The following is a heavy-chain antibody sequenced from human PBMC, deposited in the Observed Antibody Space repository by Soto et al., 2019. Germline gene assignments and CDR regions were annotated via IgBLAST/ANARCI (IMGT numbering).Heavy chain of an antibody. D-gene: IGHD1-26*01. V-gene: IGHV2-5*02. CDR2: IYWDDDK. J-gene: IGHJ5*02. CDR1: GFSLTTSGVG. CDR3: AHRLEYSGNLEVGWFDP. Sequence: QITLKESGPTLVKPTQTLTLTCTFSGFSLTTSGVGVGWIRQPPGKALEYLALIYWDDDKRCSPSLRNRLSVTKDTSKNQVVLTMTNMDPVDTATYYCAHRLEYSGNLEVGWFDPWGQGTLVTVSS.